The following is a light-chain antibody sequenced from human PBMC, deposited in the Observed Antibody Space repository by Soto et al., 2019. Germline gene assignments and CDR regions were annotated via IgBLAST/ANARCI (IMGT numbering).Light chain of an antibody. V-gene: IGKV3D-15*01. CDR3: QQYDDWLRLT. CDR2: GAS. Sequence: EVVLTQSPATLSLSPGEGATLSCRASQSIGNYLAWYQQKPGQAPRLLIFGASSRATGIPARFSGSGSGTEFNLTISSLQSEDFAVYFCQQYDDWLRLTFGGGTKVDIK. J-gene: IGKJ4*01. CDR1: QSIGNY.